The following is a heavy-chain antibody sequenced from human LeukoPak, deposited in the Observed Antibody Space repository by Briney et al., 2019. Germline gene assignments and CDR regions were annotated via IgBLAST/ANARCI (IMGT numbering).Heavy chain of an antibody. D-gene: IGHD5-12*01. Sequence: GGSLRLSCVASGFSFNNYAMNWVRHAPGKGLEWVSLIIGSSGSTFYADSVKGRFTISRDKSKNTLYLQMNSLRAEDTAVYYCAKGAYDYIEIAYFDYWGQGSLVTVSS. CDR2: IIGSSGST. J-gene: IGHJ4*02. CDR3: AKGAYDYIEIAYFDY. CDR1: GFSFNNYA. V-gene: IGHV3-23*01.